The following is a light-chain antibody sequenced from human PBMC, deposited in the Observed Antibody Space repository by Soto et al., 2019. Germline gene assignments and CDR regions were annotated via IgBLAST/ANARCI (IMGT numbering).Light chain of an antibody. CDR2: KES. V-gene: IGKV1-5*03. Sequence: DIQMTQSPSPLSASVGDRVTITCRASQTSSTWLAWYQQRPGKAPNLLIYKESSLESGVSLSFSGSGSRTEFTLTISNLQPDDFATYYCQHYNSYPYTFGQGTKLEIK. CDR3: QHYNSYPYT. CDR1: QTSSTW. J-gene: IGKJ2*01.